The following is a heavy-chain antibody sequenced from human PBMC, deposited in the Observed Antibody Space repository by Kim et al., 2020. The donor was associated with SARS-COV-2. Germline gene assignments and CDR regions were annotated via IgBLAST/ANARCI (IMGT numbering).Heavy chain of an antibody. J-gene: IGHJ6*02. Sequence: GGSLRLSCAASGFTFSSYWMSWVRQAPGKGLEWVANINQDGSEKYFEDSVKGLFTISRDNAKNSLYLQMNSLRAEDTAVYYCARDRSGSSYYGMDVWGQGTTVTVSS. V-gene: IGHV3-7*01. CDR3: ARDRSGSSYYGMDV. CDR1: GFTFSSYW. CDR2: INQDGSEK. D-gene: IGHD3-10*01.